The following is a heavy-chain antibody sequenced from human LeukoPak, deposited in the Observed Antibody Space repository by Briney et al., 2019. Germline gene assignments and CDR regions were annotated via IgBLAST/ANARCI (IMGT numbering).Heavy chain of an antibody. CDR2: IIPIFGTA. J-gene: IGHJ6*03. CDR3: ARAYDFWSGYQYYMEV. V-gene: IGHV1-69*01. Sequence: SVKVSCKASGGTFSSYAISWVRQAPGQGLEWKGGIIPIFGTANYAQKFQGRVTITADESTSTAYMELSSLRSEDTAVYYCARAYDFWSGYQYYMEVWGKGTTVTVSS. D-gene: IGHD3-3*01. CDR1: GGTFSSYA.